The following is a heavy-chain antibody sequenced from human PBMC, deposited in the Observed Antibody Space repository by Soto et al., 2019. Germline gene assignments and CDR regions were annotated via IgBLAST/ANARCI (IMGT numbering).Heavy chain of an antibody. CDR3: ARLIYDTRLNYIYHDS. J-gene: IGHJ4*02. CDR1: GVSISSGHW. CDR2: IHHSGDT. D-gene: IGHD3-10*01. Sequence: PSETLSLTCVVSGVSISSGHWWSWVRQSPGKGLQWIGEIHHSGDTNSHPSLRGRVIISVETSKNQFSLRLSSVTAADKAIYYCARLIYDTRLNYIYHDSWGRGTLVTVSS. V-gene: IGHV4-4*02.